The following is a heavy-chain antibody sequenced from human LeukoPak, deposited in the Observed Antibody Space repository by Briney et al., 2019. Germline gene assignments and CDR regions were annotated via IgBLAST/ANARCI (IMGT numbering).Heavy chain of an antibody. V-gene: IGHV4-30-4*01. CDR2: IYYSGST. Sequence: PSQTLSLTCTVSGGSISSGDYYWSWIRQPPGKGLEWIGYIYYSGSTYYNPSLKSRVTISVDTSKNQFSLKLNSVTAADTAVYYCAMAYSSSWYYFDYWGQGTLVTVSS. CDR3: AMAYSSSWYYFDY. CDR1: GGSISSGDYY. J-gene: IGHJ4*02. D-gene: IGHD6-13*01.